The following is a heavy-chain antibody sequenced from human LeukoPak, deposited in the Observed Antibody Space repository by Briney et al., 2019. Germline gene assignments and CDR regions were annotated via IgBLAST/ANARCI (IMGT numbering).Heavy chain of an antibody. CDR3: AKDLGRYRNNYFDY. V-gene: IGHV3-23*01. D-gene: IGHD1-26*01. CDR1: GFTFNSYA. CDR2: ISGSGGGT. J-gene: IGHJ4*02. Sequence: LGGSLRLSCAASGFTFNSYAMSWVRQAPEKGLEWVATISGSGGGTYYADSVKGRFTISRDDSKNTLYLQMNSLRAEDTAVYYCAKDLGRYRNNYFDYWGQGTLVTVSS.